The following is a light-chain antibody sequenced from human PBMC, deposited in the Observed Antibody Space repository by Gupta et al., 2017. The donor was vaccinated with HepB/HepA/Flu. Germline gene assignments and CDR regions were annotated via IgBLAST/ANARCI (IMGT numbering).Light chain of an antibody. CDR2: AAS. J-gene: IGKJ1*01. CDR3: QQSYSTPLT. V-gene: IGKV1-39*01. CDR1: QSISSN. Sequence: DIQMTQSPSSLSASVGDRVTITCRASQSISSNLNWYQQKPGKAPKLLIYAASSLKSGVPSRISGSGSGTDFTLTISRLQPEDFATYYCQQSYSTPLTFGQGTKVEAK.